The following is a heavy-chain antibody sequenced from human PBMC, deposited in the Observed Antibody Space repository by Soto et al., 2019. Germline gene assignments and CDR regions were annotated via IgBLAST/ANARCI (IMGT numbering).Heavy chain of an antibody. J-gene: IGHJ5*02. V-gene: IGHV4-30-4*01. CDR3: ARCFGSGRNWFDP. Sequence: SETLCLTCTVSGGPLVSTNYYWGWVRPPPGKGLEWIAYIYHNVNTYYNPSLQSRITLSIDTSKNQFSLTLNSVTAADTAVYYCARCFGSGRNWFDPWGQGTLVTVSS. D-gene: IGHD3-10*01. CDR2: IYHNVNT. CDR1: GGPLVSTNYY.